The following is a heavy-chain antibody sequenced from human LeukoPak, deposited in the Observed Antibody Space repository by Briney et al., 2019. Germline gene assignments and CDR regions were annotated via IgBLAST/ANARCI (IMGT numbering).Heavy chain of an antibody. J-gene: IGHJ3*01. Sequence: GGSLRLSCAASGFTFSNYAMTWARQAPGKGLEGVSSMSGSGGGTHYADSVRGGFTVSRDNSKNTVYLHVNSLSAEDGSAYCCAIDPHGDHLGAFAQWGQATLVIVSS. D-gene: IGHD7-27*01. CDR2: MSGSGGGT. CDR3: AIDPHGDHLGAFAQ. V-gene: IGHV3-23*01. CDR1: GFTFSNYA.